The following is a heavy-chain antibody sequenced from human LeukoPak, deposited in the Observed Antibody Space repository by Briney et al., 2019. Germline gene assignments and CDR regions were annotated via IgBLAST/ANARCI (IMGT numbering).Heavy chain of an antibody. V-gene: IGHV3-48*03. CDR3: ARAGPPAFDA. CDR2: ISYSGSTT. Sequence: PGGSLRLPCAAPGLTFTNFEINWVRQAPGKGLEWVSYISYSGSTTSYADSVKGRFTISRDNAKNSLYLQMNSVRAEDTAVYYCARAGPPAFDAWGQGTLVTVSS. J-gene: IGHJ5*02. CDR1: GLTFTNFE.